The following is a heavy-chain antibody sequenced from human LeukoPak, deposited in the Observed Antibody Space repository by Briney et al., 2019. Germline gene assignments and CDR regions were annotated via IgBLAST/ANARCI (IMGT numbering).Heavy chain of an antibody. D-gene: IGHD3-22*01. CDR1: GMMFSSYE. CDR2: ISSSGNTR. J-gene: IGHJ4*02. Sequence: PGGSLRLSCSASGMMFSSYEMYWVRQAPGKGLEWVSDISSSGNTRNYADSVEGRFTISRDNAKKTLHLQMNSLRGDDTAIYYCASAMMGFDSSGYYTAAYFEHWGQGTRVTVSS. CDR3: ASAMMGFDSSGYYTAAYFEH. V-gene: IGHV3-48*03.